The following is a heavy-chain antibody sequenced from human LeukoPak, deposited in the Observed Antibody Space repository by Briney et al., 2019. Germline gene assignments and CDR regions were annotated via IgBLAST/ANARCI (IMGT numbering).Heavy chain of an antibody. J-gene: IGHJ4*02. V-gene: IGHV1-18*01. Sequence: ASVKVPCKASGYTFTSYGISWVRQAPGQGLEWMGWISAYNGNTNYAQKLQGRVTMTTDTSTSTAYMELRSLRSDDTAVYYCARTSEYYDFWSGYYSDYWGQGTLVTVSS. CDR2: ISAYNGNT. CDR1: GYTFTSYG. D-gene: IGHD3-3*01. CDR3: ARTSEYYDFWSGYYSDY.